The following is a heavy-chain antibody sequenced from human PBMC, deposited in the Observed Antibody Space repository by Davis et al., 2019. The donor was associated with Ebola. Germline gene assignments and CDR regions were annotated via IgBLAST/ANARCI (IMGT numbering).Heavy chain of an antibody. CDR3: TTDAGMTGTNYYYYGMDV. Sequence: GESLKISCAASGFTFSNAWMSWVRQASGKGLEWVGRIQSKPDDGTTDYAAPVKGRFTISRDDSKNTLYLQMNSLKTEDKAVYYCTTDAGMTGTNYYYYGMDVWGKGTTVTVSS. D-gene: IGHD1-7*01. J-gene: IGHJ6*04. CDR2: IQSKPDDGTT. CDR1: GFTFSNAW. V-gene: IGHV3-15*01.